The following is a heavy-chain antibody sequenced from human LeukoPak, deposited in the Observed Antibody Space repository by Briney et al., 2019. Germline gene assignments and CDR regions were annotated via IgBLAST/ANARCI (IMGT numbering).Heavy chain of an antibody. J-gene: IGHJ4*02. V-gene: IGHV3-49*04. D-gene: IGHD4-23*01. CDR1: GSTFGDSA. CDR3: TRYGGNSFSY. CDR2: IRSKAYGGTT. Sequence: QPGRSLRLSCTASGSTFGDSAMSWVRQAPGKGLEWVGFIRSKAYGGTTEYAASVKGRFTISRDDSKSIAYLQMNSLKTEDTAVYYCTRYGGNSFSYWGQGTLVTVSS.